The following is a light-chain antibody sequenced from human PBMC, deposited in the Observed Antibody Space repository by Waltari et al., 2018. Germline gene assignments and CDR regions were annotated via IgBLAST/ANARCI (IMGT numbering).Light chain of an antibody. J-gene: IGLJ3*02. Sequence: SSELTQPPSVSVSPGHTARITCSGDALAQHYSYWYQQKSGQAPVLVIYKDSKRPSGIPERFSGSSSGTTVTLTISGVQTEDEADYYCQSSDTLTSWVFGGGTKLTVL. CDR2: KDS. V-gene: IGLV3-25*03. CDR3: QSSDTLTSWV. CDR1: ALAQHY.